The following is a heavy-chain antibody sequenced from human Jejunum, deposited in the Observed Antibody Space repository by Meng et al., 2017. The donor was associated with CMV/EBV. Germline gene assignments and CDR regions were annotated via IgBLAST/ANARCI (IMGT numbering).Heavy chain of an antibody. CDR3: AKDSIGYSGHDPNSAH. J-gene: IGHJ4*02. Sequence: FDTYAVHWVRQAPGKGLEWVAAISWDALAIDYADSVRSRFTISRDNAENSLYLLMTNLRVEDTAFYYCAKDSIGYSGHDPNSAHWGQGTRVTVSS. CDR2: ISWDALAI. CDR1: FDTYA. D-gene: IGHD5-12*01. V-gene: IGHV3-9*01.